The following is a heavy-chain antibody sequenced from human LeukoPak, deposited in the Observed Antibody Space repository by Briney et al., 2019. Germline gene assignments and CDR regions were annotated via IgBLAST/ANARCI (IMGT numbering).Heavy chain of an antibody. Sequence: PGASVKVSCKTSGYTFSNYGISWVRQAPGQGLEWMGWISCYNGNTDYAQKFQDRVTMTRNTSISTAYMELSSLRSDDTAVYYCARGPPNWGYDYWGPGTLVTVSS. CDR2: ISCYNGNT. J-gene: IGHJ4*02. V-gene: IGHV1-18*01. CDR3: ARGPPNWGYDY. D-gene: IGHD7-27*01. CDR1: GYTFSNYG.